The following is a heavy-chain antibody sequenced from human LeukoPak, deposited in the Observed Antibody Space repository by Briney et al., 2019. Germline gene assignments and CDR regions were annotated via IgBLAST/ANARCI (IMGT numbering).Heavy chain of an antibody. CDR1: GYTFTSYG. CDR3: AREYSGYDRAHFDY. J-gene: IGHJ4*02. CDR2: ISAYNGNT. V-gene: IGHV1-18*01. D-gene: IGHD5-12*01. Sequence: GALVKVSCKASGYTFTSYGISWVRQAPGQGPEWMGWISAYNGNTNYTQKLQGRVTMTTNTSTSTASMELRSLRSDDTAVYYCAREYSGYDRAHFDYWGQGTLVTVSS.